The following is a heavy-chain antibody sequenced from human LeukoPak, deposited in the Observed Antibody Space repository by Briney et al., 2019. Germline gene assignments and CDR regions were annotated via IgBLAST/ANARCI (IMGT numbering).Heavy chain of an antibody. CDR1: GFTFSSYA. CDR2: ISYDGSNK. J-gene: IGHJ4*02. Sequence: QSGGSLRLSCAASGFTFSSYAMHWVRQAPGKGLEWVAVISYDGSNKYYADSVKGRFTISRDNSKNTLYLQMNSLRAEDTAVYYCARDLYYYDSSGYSPLALWGQGTLVTVSS. CDR3: ARDLYYYDSSGYSPLAL. D-gene: IGHD3-22*01. V-gene: IGHV3-30-3*01.